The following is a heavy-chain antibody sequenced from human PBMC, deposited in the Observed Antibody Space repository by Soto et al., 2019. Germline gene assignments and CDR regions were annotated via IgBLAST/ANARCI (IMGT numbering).Heavy chain of an antibody. CDR2: IYYSGST. D-gene: IGHD3-3*01. V-gene: IGHV4-59*01. Sequence: SETLSLTCTVSGGSISSYYWSWIRQPPGKGLEWIGYIYYSGSTNYNPSLKSRVTISVDTSKNQFSLKLSSVTAADTAVYYCARGATYYDFWSGPKGHKGYYYYYMDVWGKGTTVTVSS. CDR1: GGSISSYY. J-gene: IGHJ6*03. CDR3: ARGATYYDFWSGPKGHKGYYYYYMDV.